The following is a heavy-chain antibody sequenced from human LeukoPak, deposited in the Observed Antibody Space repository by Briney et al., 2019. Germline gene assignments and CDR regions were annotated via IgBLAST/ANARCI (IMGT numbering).Heavy chain of an antibody. D-gene: IGHD2-21*02. V-gene: IGHV3-9*01. Sequence: PGGSLRLSCAASGFTFDDYAMHWVRQAPGKGLEWVSGISWNSGSIGYADSVKGRFTISRDNAKNSLYLQMNSLRAEDTAVYYCATSGCGGACYSEKTYYLNYWGQGTLVTVSS. CDR3: ATSGCGGACYSEKTYYLNY. CDR1: GFTFDDYA. J-gene: IGHJ4*02. CDR2: ISWNSGSI.